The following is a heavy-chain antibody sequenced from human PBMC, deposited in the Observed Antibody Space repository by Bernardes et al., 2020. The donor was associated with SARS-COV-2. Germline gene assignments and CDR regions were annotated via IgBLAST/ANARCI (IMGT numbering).Heavy chain of an antibody. CDR2: IYSGGST. D-gene: IGHD5-18*01. CDR1: GFTVSSNY. Sequence: GGSLRLSCAASGFTVSSNYMSWVRQAPGKGLEWVSVIYSGGSTYYVDSVKGRFTISRDNSKNTLYLQMNSLRAEDTAVFYCARELYNYGPGDYWGQGTLVTVSS. J-gene: IGHJ4*02. V-gene: IGHV3-66*02. CDR3: ARELYNYGPGDY.